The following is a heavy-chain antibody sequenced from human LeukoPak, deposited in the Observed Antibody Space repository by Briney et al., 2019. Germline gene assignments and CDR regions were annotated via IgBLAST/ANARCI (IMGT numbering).Heavy chain of an antibody. Sequence: SETLSLTCTVSDGSISSSRYYWGWIRQPPGKGLEWIGSIFCGGNTYYNPSLKSRLTMSVDTSMNQFSLKLNSMTAADTAVYYCARVRGSFDYWGQGLLVTVSS. CDR3: ARVRGSFDY. D-gene: IGHD3-10*01. J-gene: IGHJ4*02. CDR2: IFCGGNT. V-gene: IGHV4-39*01. CDR1: DGSISSSRYY.